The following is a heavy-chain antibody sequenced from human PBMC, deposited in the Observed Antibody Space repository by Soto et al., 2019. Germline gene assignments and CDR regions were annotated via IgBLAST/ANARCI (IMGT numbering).Heavy chain of an antibody. CDR1: GYTFTSSG. D-gene: IGHD5-12*01. V-gene: IGHV1-18*01. J-gene: IGHJ3*02. CDR3: ASDSGYDGDAFDI. CDR2: ISAYNGNT. Sequence: ASVKVSCKASGYTFTSSGISWVRQAPGQGLEWMGWISAYNGNTNYAQKLQGRVTMTTDTSTSTAYMELRSLRSDDTAVCYCASDSGYDGDAFDIWGQGTMVTVSS.